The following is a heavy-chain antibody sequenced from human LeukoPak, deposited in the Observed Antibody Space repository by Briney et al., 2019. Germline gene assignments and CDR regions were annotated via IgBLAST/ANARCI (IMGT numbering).Heavy chain of an antibody. D-gene: IGHD5-24*01. CDR1: GGSISSGDYY. CDR3: ARGGGDGYNLFDY. V-gene: IGHV4-30-2*01. CDR2: IYHSGST. Sequence: SETLSLTCTVSGGSISSGDYYWSWIRQPPGEGLEWIGYIYHSGSTYYNPSLESRVTISVDRSKNQFSLKLSSVTAADTAVYYCARGGGDGYNLFDYWGQGTLVTVSS. J-gene: IGHJ4*02.